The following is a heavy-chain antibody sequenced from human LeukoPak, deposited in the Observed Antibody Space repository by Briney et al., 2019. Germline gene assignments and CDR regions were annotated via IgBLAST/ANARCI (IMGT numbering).Heavy chain of an antibody. Sequence: PPETLSLTCAVYGGSFSGYYWSWIRQPPGKGLEWIGETNHSGSTNYNPSLKSRVTISVDTSKNQFSLKLSSVTAADTAVYYCARAAYCSGGSCYYNYYGMDVWGKGTTVAVSS. CDR3: ARAAYCSGGSCYYNYYGMDV. D-gene: IGHD2-15*01. CDR1: GGSFSGYY. V-gene: IGHV4-34*01. J-gene: IGHJ6*04. CDR2: TNHSGST.